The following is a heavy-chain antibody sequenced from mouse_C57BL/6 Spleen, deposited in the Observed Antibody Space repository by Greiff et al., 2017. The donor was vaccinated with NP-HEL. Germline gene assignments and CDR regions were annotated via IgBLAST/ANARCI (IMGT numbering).Heavy chain of an antibody. CDR2: VYPGCGST. Sequence: QVQLQQPGAELVKPGASVKMSCKASGYTFTSYWITWVKQRPGPGLEWIGDVYPGCGSTNYNEKFKSKATLTVDTSSSTAYMQLSSLTSEDSAVYYYATMVTTEDMDYWGQGTSVTVSS. D-gene: IGHD2-2*01. V-gene: IGHV1-55*01. CDR1: GYTFTSYW. J-gene: IGHJ4*01. CDR3: ATMVTTEDMDY.